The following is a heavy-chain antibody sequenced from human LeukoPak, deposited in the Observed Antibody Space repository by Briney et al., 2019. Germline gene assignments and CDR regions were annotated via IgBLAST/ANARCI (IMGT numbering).Heavy chain of an antibody. CDR2: IIPIFGTA. V-gene: IGHV1-69*05. CDR3: ARLPGIAVAGTRNYYFDY. J-gene: IGHJ4*02. CDR1: GGTFSSYA. D-gene: IGHD6-19*01. Sequence: GASVKVSCKASGGTFSSYAISWVRQAPGRGPEWMGGIIPIFGTANYAQKFQGRVTITTDESTRTAYMELSSLRSEDTAVYYCARLPGIAVAGTRNYYFDYWGQGTLVTVSS.